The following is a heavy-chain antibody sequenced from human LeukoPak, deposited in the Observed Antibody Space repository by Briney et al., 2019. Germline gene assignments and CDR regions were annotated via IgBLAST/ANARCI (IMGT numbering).Heavy chain of an antibody. D-gene: IGHD6-13*01. J-gene: IGHJ4*02. CDR1: AYTFTVYY. V-gene: IGHV1-2*02. CDR3: ARTLIAAAPFDY. Sequence: ASVKVSRKSSAYTFTVYYMHWVRQAPGQGLEWMGWINPNSGGTNYAQKFQGRVTMTRDTSISTAYMELSRLRSDDTAVYYCARTLIAAAPFDYWGQGTLVTVSS. CDR2: INPNSGGT.